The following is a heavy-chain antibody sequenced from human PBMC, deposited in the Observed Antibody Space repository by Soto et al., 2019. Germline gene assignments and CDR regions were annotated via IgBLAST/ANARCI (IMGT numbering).Heavy chain of an antibody. CDR3: ARDLLYCSGGSCYSGLWFDP. D-gene: IGHD2-15*01. Sequence: PEKLSLPCTVSGGSISSYCWSWIRQPAGKGLEWIGRIYTSGSTNYNPSLKSRVTMSVDTSKNQFSLKLSSVTAADTAVYYCARDLLYCSGGSCYSGLWFDPWGQGTLVSVS. CDR2: IYTSGST. J-gene: IGHJ5*02. CDR1: GGSISSYC. V-gene: IGHV4-4*07.